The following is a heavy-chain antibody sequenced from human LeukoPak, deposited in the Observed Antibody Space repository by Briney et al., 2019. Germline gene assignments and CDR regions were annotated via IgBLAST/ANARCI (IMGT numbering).Heavy chain of an antibody. CDR2: INHSGST. V-gene: IGHV4-34*01. J-gene: IGHJ4*02. CDR3: ARVSSSWSYYFDY. CDR1: GGSFSGYY. Sequence: SETLSLTCAVYGGSFSGYYWSWLRQPPGKGLEWIGEINHSGSTNYNPSLKSRVTISVDKSKNQFSLKLSSVTAADTAVYYCARVSSSWSYYFDYWGQGTLVTVSS. D-gene: IGHD6-13*01.